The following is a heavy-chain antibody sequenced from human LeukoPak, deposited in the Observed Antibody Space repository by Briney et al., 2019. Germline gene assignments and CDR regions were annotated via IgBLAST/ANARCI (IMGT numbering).Heavy chain of an antibody. D-gene: IGHD3-10*01. V-gene: IGHV3-7*01. CDR3: ARDVYYGSGSPTVDY. J-gene: IGHJ4*02. CDR1: GLTFSSYW. Sequence: GGSLRLSCAASGLTFSSYWMSWVRQAPGKGLEWVANIKQDGSEKYYVDSVKGRFTISRDNAKNSLYLQMNSLRAEDTAVYYCARDVYYGSGSPTVDYWGQGTLVTVSS. CDR2: IKQDGSEK.